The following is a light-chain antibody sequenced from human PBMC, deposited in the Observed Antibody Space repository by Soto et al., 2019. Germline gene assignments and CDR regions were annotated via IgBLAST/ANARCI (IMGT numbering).Light chain of an antibody. V-gene: IGLV2-14*03. CDR2: DVN. J-gene: IGLJ1*01. CDR3: VSYTTSTSYV. Sequence: QSALTQPASVSGSPGQSITISCTGTSSDVGGYIYVSWYQQHPGKAPKLMIYDVNNRPSGVSNRFSGSKSGNTASLTISGLQTEDEADYYCVSYTTSTSYVFGSGTQLTVL. CDR1: SSDVGGYIY.